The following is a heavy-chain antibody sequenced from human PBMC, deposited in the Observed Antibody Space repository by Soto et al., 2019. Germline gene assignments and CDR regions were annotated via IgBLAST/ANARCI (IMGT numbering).Heavy chain of an antibody. J-gene: IGHJ4*02. CDR2: ISAYNGNT. D-gene: IGHD2-15*01. V-gene: IGHV1-18*01. Sequence: ASVKVSCKASGYTFTSYGISWVRQAPGQGLEWMGWISAYNGNTNYAQKLQGRVTMTTDTSTSTAYMELRSLRSDDTAVYYCARVEWGYCSGGSCLDLFDYWGQGTLVTVSS. CDR1: GYTFTSYG. CDR3: ARVEWGYCSGGSCLDLFDY.